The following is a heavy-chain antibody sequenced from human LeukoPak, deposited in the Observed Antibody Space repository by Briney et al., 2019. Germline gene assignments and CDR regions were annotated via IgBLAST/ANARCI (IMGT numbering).Heavy chain of an antibody. V-gene: IGHV4-39*01. Sequence: SETLSLTCTVSGDSISRSSDYWGWIRQPPGKGLEWIGSIYYSGSPYYNPSLRSRVTISVDTSKKQFSLKLSSVTAADTAVYYCARHVGFITMVRGVINNNWFDPWGQGTLVTVSS. D-gene: IGHD3-10*01. CDR2: IYYSGSP. CDR1: GDSISRSSDY. CDR3: ARHVGFITMVRGVINNNWFDP. J-gene: IGHJ5*02.